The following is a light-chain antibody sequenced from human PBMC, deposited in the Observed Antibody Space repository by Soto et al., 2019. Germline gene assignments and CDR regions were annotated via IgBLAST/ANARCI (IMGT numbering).Light chain of an antibody. J-gene: IGLJ3*02. CDR2: DVS. Sequence: QSALTQPASVSGSPGQSITISCTGTSSDVGAYNFVSWYQQLPGKAPKIMISDVSNRPSGVSNRFSGSKSGNTASLTISGLQAEDEADYYCSSYRTRSSLVFGGGTKVTVL. V-gene: IGLV2-14*03. CDR3: SSYRTRSSLV. CDR1: SSDVGAYNF.